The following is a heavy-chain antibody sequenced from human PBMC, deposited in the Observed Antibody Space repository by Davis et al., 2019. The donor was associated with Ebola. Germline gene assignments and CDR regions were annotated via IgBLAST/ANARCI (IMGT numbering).Heavy chain of an antibody. CDR1: GGSTDTSHYY. Sequence: MPSETLSLTCTVSGGSTDTSHYYWGWVRQPPGKGMEWIGQISQGGVTNYNPSLKSRVTISMDTSKNQFYLRLDSVTAADTAVFYCARTAMTSISDLGLGYNYFDPWGQGTLVTDST. J-gene: IGHJ5*02. CDR2: ISQGGVT. V-gene: IGHV4-39*07. CDR3: ARTAMTSISDLGLGYNYFDP. D-gene: IGHD2-21*02.